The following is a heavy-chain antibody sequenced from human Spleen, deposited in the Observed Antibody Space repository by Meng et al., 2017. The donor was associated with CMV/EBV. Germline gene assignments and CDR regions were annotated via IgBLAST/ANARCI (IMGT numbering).Heavy chain of an antibody. D-gene: IGHD5-12*01. Sequence: GESLKISCAASGFTVSSNYMSWVRQAPGKGLEWISYINNGGTAIYYADSVKGRFIVSRDNAKNSVYLQMNSLRAEDTAVYYCARRGYSGYEFSDFWGQGTLVTVSS. V-gene: IGHV3-11*01. CDR2: INNGGTAI. CDR1: GFTVSSNY. J-gene: IGHJ4*02. CDR3: ARRGYSGYEFSDF.